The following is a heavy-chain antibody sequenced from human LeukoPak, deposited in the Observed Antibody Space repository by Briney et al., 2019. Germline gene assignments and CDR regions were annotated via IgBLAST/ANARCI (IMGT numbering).Heavy chain of an antibody. D-gene: IGHD5-18*01. CDR1: GFTFSSYG. CDR2: IWYDGSNK. J-gene: IGHJ4*02. CDR3: ARGGVRSAGYSYGYVDY. Sequence: GGSLRLSCAASGFTFSSYGMHWVRQAPGKGLEWVAVIWYDGSNKYYADSVKGRFTISRDNSKNTLYLQMNSLRAEDTAVYYCARGGVRSAGYSYGYVDYWGLGTLVTVSS. V-gene: IGHV3-33*01.